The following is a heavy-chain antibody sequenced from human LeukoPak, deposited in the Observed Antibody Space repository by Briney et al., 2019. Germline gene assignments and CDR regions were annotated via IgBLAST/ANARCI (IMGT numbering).Heavy chain of an antibody. J-gene: IGHJ5*02. V-gene: IGHV4-34*01. CDR3: ARRSTYYDFWSGYYLPTNNWFDP. D-gene: IGHD3-3*01. Sequence: SETLSLTCAVYGGSFSGYYWSWIRQPPGKGLEWIGEINHSGSTNYNPSLKSRVTISVDTSKNQFSLKLSSVTAADTAVYYCARRSTYYDFWSGYYLPTNNWFDPWGQGTLVTVSS. CDR1: GGSFSGYY. CDR2: INHSGST.